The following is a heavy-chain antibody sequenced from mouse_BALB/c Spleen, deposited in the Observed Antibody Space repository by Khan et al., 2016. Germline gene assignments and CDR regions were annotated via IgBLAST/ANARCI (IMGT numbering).Heavy chain of an antibody. CDR1: GYTISSYW. J-gene: IGHJ2*01. V-gene: IGHV1-9*01. D-gene: IGHD4-1*01. CDR3: GSTWAVDG. Sequence: QVQLQQSGAELMKPGASVKISCRATGYTISSYWIEWIKQRPGNGLEWIGQILPGSGSTHYNENFKGKATFTADTYSNTVYMQLSSLTSEDTTVYYCGSTWAVDGWGRSTTLT. CDR2: ILPGSGST.